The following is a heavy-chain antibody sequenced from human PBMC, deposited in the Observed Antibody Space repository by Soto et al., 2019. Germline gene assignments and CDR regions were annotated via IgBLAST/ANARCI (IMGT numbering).Heavy chain of an antibody. CDR1: GGTFSSYA. Sequence: QVQLVQSGAEVKKPGSSVKVSCKASGGTFSSYAISWVRQAPGQGLEWMGGIIPIFGTANYAQKFQGRVTIXXDXSXXTAYMELSSLRSEDTAVYYCARGGRPTVTTGYFDYWGQGALVTVSS. CDR2: IIPIFGTA. J-gene: IGHJ4*02. CDR3: ARGGRPTVTTGYFDY. D-gene: IGHD4-17*01. V-gene: IGHV1-69*12.